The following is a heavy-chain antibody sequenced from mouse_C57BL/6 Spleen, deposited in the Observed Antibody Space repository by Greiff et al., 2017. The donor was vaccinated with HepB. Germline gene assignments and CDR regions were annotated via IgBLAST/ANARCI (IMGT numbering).Heavy chain of an antibody. J-gene: IGHJ2*01. D-gene: IGHD2-3*01. V-gene: IGHV5-17*01. Sequence: EVQLQQSGGGLVKPGGSLKLSCAASGFTFSDYGMHWVRQAPEKGLEWVAYISSGSSTIYYADTVKGRFTISRDNAKNTLFLHMTTLRAEDTAMYYCARLYDGYYFDYWGQGTTRTVSS. CDR1: GFTFSDYG. CDR3: ARLYDGYYFDY. CDR2: ISSGSSTI.